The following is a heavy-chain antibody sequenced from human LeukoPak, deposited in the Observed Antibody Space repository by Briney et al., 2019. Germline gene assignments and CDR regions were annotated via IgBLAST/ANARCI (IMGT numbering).Heavy chain of an antibody. J-gene: IGHJ4*02. CDR2: ISYDGSNK. D-gene: IGHD3-10*01. CDR1: GFTFSSYA. Sequence: GGSLRLSCAASGFTFSSYAMHWVRQAPGKGLEWVAVISYDGSNKYYADSVKGRFTISRDNSKNTLYLQMNSLRAVDAAVYYCAWEVRGPHPRYVDLGGRGTVVTVS. CDR3: AWEVRGPHPRYVDL. V-gene: IGHV3-30*04.